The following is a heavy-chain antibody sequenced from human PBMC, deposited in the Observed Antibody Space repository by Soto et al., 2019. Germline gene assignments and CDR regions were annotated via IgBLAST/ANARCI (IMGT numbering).Heavy chain of an antibody. CDR3: ARENYRNRAFDL. CDR2: INPSGGAT. Sequence: QVQLVQSGAEVKKPGASVKISCKASGYTFTDYYVYWVRKAPGQGLEWMGIINPSGGATTYAQRFQSRLTMTRDTSTSTLYMELSSLRSEDTALYYGARENYRNRAFDLWGQGTLVTVSS. CDR1: GYTFTDYY. V-gene: IGHV1-46*01. D-gene: IGHD3-10*01. J-gene: IGHJ3*01.